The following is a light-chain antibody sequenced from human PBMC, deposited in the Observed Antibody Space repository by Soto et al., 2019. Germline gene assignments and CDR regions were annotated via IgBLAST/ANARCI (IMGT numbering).Light chain of an antibody. CDR2: DAS. CDR1: QSVGSNS. Sequence: EIVVTQSPGTLSLSPGERATLSCRASQSVGSNSLAWYQQRPGQAPRFLIYDASSRATGIPDRFSGSGSGTDFTLNISRLEPEDFAVYYCQQYGSTPLTFGGGTKVEIK. V-gene: IGKV3-20*01. J-gene: IGKJ4*01. CDR3: QQYGSTPLT.